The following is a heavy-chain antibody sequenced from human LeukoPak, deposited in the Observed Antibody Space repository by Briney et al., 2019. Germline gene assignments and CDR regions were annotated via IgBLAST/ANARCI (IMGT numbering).Heavy chain of an antibody. V-gene: IGHV1-69*06. CDR3: AREKPGAFDY. J-gene: IGHJ4*02. D-gene: IGHD1-14*01. CDR1: GGTFSSYA. Sequence: GASVKVSCQASGGTFSSYAISWVRQAPGQGLEWMGGIIPIFGTANYAQKFQGRVTITADKSTSTAYMELSSLRSEDTAVYYCAREKPGAFDYWAQGTLVTVSS. CDR2: IIPIFGTA.